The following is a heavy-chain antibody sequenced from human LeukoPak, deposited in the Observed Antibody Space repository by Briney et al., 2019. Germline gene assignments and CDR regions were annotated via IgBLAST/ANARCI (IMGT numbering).Heavy chain of an antibody. CDR2: INHSGST. CDR1: GGSFSGYY. D-gene: IGHD3-22*01. J-gene: IGHJ4*02. Sequence: KASETLSLTCAVYGGSFSGYYWSWIRQPPGKGLEGIGEINHSGSTNYNPSLKSRVTISVDTSKNQFSLKLSSVTAADTAVYYCARGYYYDGFDYWGQGTLVTVSS. CDR3: ARGYYYDGFDY. V-gene: IGHV4-34*01.